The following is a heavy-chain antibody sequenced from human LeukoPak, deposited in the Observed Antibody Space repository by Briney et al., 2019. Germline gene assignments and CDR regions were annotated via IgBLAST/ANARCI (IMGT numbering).Heavy chain of an antibody. V-gene: IGHV3-30*04. CDR3: ARGPDDIVVVPAAMRGDFDY. CDR1: GFTFSSYA. D-gene: IGHD2-2*01. CDR2: ISYDGSNK. J-gene: IGHJ4*02. Sequence: GGSLRLSCAASGFTFSSYAMHWVRQAPGKGLEWVAVISYDGSNKYYADSVKGRFTISRDNSKNTLYLQMNSLRAEDTAVYYCARGPDDIVVVPAAMRGDFDYWGQGTLVTVSS.